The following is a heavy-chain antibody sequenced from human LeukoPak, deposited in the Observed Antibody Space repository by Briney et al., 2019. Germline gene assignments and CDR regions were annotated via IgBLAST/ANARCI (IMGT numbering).Heavy chain of an antibody. CDR1: GFTFSAST. J-gene: IGHJ4*02. CDR3: ARDRLPSHQDDFDY. Sequence: PGGSLRLSCAASGFTFSASTMHWVRQAPGKGLEWVAVLSYDGFTKYYADSVKGRFTISRDNSKNTLYLQMNSLRPEDTAVYYCARDRLPSHQDDFDYWGQGTLVTVSS. CDR2: LSYDGFTK. D-gene: IGHD3-3*01. V-gene: IGHV3-30*04.